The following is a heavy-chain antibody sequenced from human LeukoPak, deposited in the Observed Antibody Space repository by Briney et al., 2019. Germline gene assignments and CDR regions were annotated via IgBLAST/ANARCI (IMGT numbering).Heavy chain of an antibody. J-gene: IGHJ5*02. V-gene: IGHV1-2*02. CDR3: ARVYCGGDCYQQNWFDP. D-gene: IGHD2-21*02. CDR1: GYTFTDYY. Sequence: ASVKVSCKASGYTFTDYYMHWVRQAPGQGLEWMGWINPNSGGTNYAQKFQGRVTMTRDTSISTAYMELSRLRSDDTAVYYCARVYCGGDCYQQNWFDPWGQGTLVTVSS. CDR2: INPNSGGT.